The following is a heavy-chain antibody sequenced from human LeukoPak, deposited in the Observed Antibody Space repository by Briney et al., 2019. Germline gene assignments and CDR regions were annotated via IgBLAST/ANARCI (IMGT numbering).Heavy chain of an antibody. CDR1: GFTFGDYA. Sequence: GGSLRLSCTASGFTFGDYAMSWIRQAPGKGLEWVGFIRSEAYGETADYAASVKGRFTISRDDSKAIAYLQMNSLKTEDTAVYHCTRDRGAYNLYDYWGQGTLVTVSS. J-gene: IGHJ4*02. CDR2: IRSEAYGETA. V-gene: IGHV3-49*03. CDR3: TRDRGAYNLYDY. D-gene: IGHD1-1*01.